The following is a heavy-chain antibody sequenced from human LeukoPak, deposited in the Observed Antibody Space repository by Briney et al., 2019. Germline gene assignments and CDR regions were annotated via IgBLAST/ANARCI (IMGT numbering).Heavy chain of an antibody. D-gene: IGHD3-10*01. CDR2: IKQDGSEK. CDR3: ARAPGTRGSY. V-gene: IGHV3-7*01. J-gene: IGHJ4*02. Sequence: ETLSLTCTVSGGSISNYYWSWVRQAPGKGLEWVANIKQDGSEKYYVDSVKGRFTISRDNAKNSLYLQMNSLRAEDTAVYYCARAPGTRGSYWGQGTLVTVSS. CDR1: GGSISNYY.